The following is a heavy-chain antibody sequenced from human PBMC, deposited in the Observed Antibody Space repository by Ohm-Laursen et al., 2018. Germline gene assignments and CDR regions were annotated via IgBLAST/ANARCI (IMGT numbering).Heavy chain of an antibody. CDR3: AKHGYYYDSSGYYYSGNAFDI. V-gene: IGHV3-23*01. Sequence: SLRLSCAASGLTFSDYYMSRLRQAPGKGLEWVSAISGSGGSTYYADSVKGRFTISRDNSKNTLYLQMNSLRAEDTAVYYCAKHGYYYDSSGYYYSGNAFDIWGQGTMVTVSS. D-gene: IGHD3-22*01. CDR2: ISGSGGST. J-gene: IGHJ3*02. CDR1: GLTFSDYY.